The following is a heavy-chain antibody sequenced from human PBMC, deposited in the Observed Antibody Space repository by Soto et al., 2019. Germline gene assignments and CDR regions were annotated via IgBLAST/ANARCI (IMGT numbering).Heavy chain of an antibody. J-gene: IGHJ5*01. CDR1: GFSLSNYF. CDR2: IYYSGST. D-gene: IGHD6-13*01. V-gene: IGHV4-59*01. CDR3: ARGYFVSSWYRGNWFDS. Sequence: PSATQSLTGPDSGFSLSNYFWNWLRPNTRKGLEWIGYIYYSGSTNYNPSLKSRVTISVDTSKNQFSLKLSSVTAADTAVYYCARGYFVSSWYRGNWFDSRGQGTLVTVSS.